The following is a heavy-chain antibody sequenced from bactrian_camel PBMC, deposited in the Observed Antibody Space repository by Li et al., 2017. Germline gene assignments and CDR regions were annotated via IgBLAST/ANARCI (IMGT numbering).Heavy chain of an antibody. CDR1: GFTFSGYW. Sequence: QLVESGGDLVQPGGSLTLSCTASGFTFSGYWMYWVRQTPAKGLEWVSGVASNGGSTEYADSIVGRFTISRDNAKNMVYLHMTSLKPEDTALYYCATVSNPVRGSWSDLAYNYWGQGTQVTVS. D-gene: IGHD6*01. J-gene: IGHJ4*01. CDR3: ATVSNPVRGSWSDLAYNY. V-gene: IGHV3S25*01. CDR2: VASNGGST.